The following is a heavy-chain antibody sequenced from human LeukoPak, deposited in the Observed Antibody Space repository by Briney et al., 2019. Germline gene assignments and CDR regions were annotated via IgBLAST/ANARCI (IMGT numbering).Heavy chain of an antibody. Sequence: GESLKISCKGSGYSFTSYWIGWVRQMPGKGLEWMGIIYPGDSDTRYSPSFQGQVTISADKSISTAYLQWSSLKASDTAMYYCARPHSSSHDAFDIWGQGTMVTVSS. V-gene: IGHV5-51*01. J-gene: IGHJ3*02. CDR1: GYSFTSYW. CDR3: ARPHSSSHDAFDI. D-gene: IGHD6-13*01. CDR2: IYPGDSDT.